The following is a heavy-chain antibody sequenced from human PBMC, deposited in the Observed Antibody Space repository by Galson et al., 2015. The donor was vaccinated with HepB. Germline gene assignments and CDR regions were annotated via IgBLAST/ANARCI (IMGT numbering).Heavy chain of an antibody. J-gene: IGHJ2*01. CDR3: ARLGDYDILTGYPTHWYFDL. CDR2: IYPGDSDT. D-gene: IGHD3-9*01. Sequence: QSGAEVKKPGESLKISCKGSGYSFTSYWIGWVRQMPGKGLEWMGIIYPGDSDTRYSPSFQGQVTISADKSISTAYLQWSSLKASDTAMYYCARLGDYDILTGYPTHWYFDLWGRGTLVTVSS. CDR1: GYSFTSYW. V-gene: IGHV5-51*03.